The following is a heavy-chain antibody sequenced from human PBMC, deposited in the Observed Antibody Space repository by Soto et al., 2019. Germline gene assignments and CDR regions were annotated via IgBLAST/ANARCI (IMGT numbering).Heavy chain of an antibody. CDR1: GGSFSGYY. J-gene: IGHJ5*02. CDR3: ARGRPGYCSSTSCYSRGPFDP. D-gene: IGHD2-2*01. Sequence: SETLSLTCAVYGGSFSGYYWSWIRQPPGKGLEWIGEINHSGSTNYNPSLKSRVTISVDTSKNQFSLKLSSVTAADTAVYYCARGRPGYCSSTSCYSRGPFDPWGQGTLVTVSS. V-gene: IGHV4-34*01. CDR2: INHSGST.